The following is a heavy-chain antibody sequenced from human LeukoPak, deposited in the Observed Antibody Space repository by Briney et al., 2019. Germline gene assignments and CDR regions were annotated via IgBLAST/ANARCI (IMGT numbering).Heavy chain of an antibody. CDR2: ISAYNDNT. Sequence: ASVKVSCKAPGYTFTNYAISWVRQAPGQGLEWMGWISAYNDNTNYAQKFQGRVTMTTDTSTSTAYMELRSLRSDDTAVYYCARGVGEGYCSGGSCSDYWGQGTLVTVSS. D-gene: IGHD2-15*01. V-gene: IGHV1-18*01. CDR3: ARGVGEGYCSGGSCSDY. J-gene: IGHJ4*02. CDR1: GYTFTNYA.